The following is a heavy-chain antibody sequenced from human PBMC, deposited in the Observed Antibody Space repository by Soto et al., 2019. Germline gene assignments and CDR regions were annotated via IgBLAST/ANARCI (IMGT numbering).Heavy chain of an antibody. CDR1: GYTFTTYS. D-gene: IGHD3-16*01. J-gene: IGHJ3*01. CDR3: VRKTGAYDCYT. CDR2: INPTGGST. Sequence: QVQLVQSGAEVTKPGASVKVSCKTSGYTFTTYSRHWVRQAPGQGLEWMGMINPTGGSTDYTQKFQGRVTMTSDTSTSTVYIVLSSLRSEDTGMYYCVRKTGAYDCYTWGQGTMVTVSS. V-gene: IGHV1-46*01.